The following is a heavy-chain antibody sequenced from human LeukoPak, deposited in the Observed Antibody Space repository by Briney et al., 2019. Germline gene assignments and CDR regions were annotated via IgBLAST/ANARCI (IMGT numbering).Heavy chain of an antibody. CDR1: GFTFSSYE. V-gene: IGHV3-48*03. J-gene: IGHJ4*02. CDR2: ISSSGSTI. D-gene: IGHD3-10*01. Sequence: QPGGSLRLSCAASGFTFSSYEMNWVRQAPGKGLEWVSYISSSGSTIYYADSVKGRFTISRDNAKNSLYLQMNSLRAEDTAVYYCARDLDYYGSGYDYWGQGTLVTVSS. CDR3: ARDLDYYGSGYDY.